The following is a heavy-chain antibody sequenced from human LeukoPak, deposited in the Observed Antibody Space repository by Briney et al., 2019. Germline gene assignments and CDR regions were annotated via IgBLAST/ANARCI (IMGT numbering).Heavy chain of an antibody. J-gene: IGHJ4*02. CDR1: GGSISSGGYY. Sequence: SQTLSLTCTVSGGSISSGGYYWSWIRQHPGKGLEWIGYIRYSGSTYYNPSLKSRVTISVDTSKNQFSLKLSSVTAADTAVYYCARTVVTATQYYFDYWGQGTLVTVSS. CDR3: ARTVVTATQYYFDY. CDR2: IRYSGST. D-gene: IGHD2-21*02. V-gene: IGHV4-31*03.